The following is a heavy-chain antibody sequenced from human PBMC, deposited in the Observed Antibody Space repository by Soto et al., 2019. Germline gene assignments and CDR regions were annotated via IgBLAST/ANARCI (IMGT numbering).Heavy chain of an antibody. J-gene: IGHJ4*02. D-gene: IGHD3-9*01. V-gene: IGHV1-69*13. CDR1: GGTFSSYA. CDR2: IIPIFGTA. CDR3: ARGGYYDISTGYYNWNVDY. Sequence: GASVKVSCKASGGTFSSYAISWVRQAPGQGLEWMGGIIPIFGTANYAQKFQGRVTITADESTSTAYMELSSLRSEDTAVYYCARGGYYDISTGYYNWNVDYWGQGTLVTVSS.